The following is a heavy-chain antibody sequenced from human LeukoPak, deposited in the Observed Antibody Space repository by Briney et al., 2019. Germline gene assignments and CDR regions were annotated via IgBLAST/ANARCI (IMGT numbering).Heavy chain of an antibody. CDR3: ARTRGYSYGCLDY. J-gene: IGHJ4*02. CDR1: GGTFSGYY. V-gene: IGHV4-34*01. Sequence: SETLSLTCAVYGGTFSGYYWSWIRQPPGKGLEWIGEINHSGSTNYNPSLKSRVTISVDTSKNQFSLKLSSVTAADTAVYYCARTRGYSYGCLDYWGQGTLLSVSS. CDR2: INHSGST. D-gene: IGHD5-18*01.